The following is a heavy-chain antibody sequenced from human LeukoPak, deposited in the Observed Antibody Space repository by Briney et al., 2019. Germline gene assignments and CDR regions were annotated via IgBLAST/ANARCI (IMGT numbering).Heavy chain of an antibody. J-gene: IGHJ4*02. V-gene: IGHV3-74*01. Sequence: PGGSLRLSCGASGFSFSSYWMHWVRQAPGKGLMWVSRVNNDGSSTTYADSVEGRFTISRDNARNTLYLQMNSLRAEDTAVYYCASGKTWGQGTLVTVSS. CDR1: GFSFSSYW. D-gene: IGHD1-26*01. CDR2: VNNDGSST. CDR3: ASGKT.